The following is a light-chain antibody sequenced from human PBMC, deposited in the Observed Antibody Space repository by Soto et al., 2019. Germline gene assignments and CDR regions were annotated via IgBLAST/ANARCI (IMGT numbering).Light chain of an antibody. J-gene: IGKJ2*01. CDR3: QQSYRSPYT. CDR1: QSINLY. Sequence: IPLPQSPSSLSASVGDSVTVTCRASQSINLYLNWYQQKPGKAPTLLIYGASTLQSGVPSRFSGGGSRTDFTLTISSLQTEDFATYYCQQSYRSPYTFGQGTKLEI. V-gene: IGKV1-39*01. CDR2: GAS.